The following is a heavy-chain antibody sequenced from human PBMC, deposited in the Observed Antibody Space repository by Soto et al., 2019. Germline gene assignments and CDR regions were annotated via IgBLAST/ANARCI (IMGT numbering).Heavy chain of an antibody. CDR2: ISYDGSNK. D-gene: IGHD2-15*01. Sequence: GGSLRLSCAASGFTFSSYVMHWVRQAPGKGLEWVAVISYDGSNKYYVDSVKGRFTISRDNSKNTLYLQMNSLRAEDTAVYYCANKMGRYCSGGSCFYPFDYWGQGTLVTVSS. V-gene: IGHV3-30*18. J-gene: IGHJ4*02. CDR1: GFTFSSYV. CDR3: ANKMGRYCSGGSCFYPFDY.